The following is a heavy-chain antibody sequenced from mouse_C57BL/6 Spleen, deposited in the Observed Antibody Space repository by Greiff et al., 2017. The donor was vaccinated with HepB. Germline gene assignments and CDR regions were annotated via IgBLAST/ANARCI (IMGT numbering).Heavy chain of an antibody. CDR1: GYSITSGYY. V-gene: IGHV3-6*01. Sequence: DVQLQESGPGLVKPSQSLSLTCSVTGYSITSGYYWNWIRQFPGNKLEWMGYISYDGSNNYNPSLKNRISITRDTSKNQFFLKLNSVTTEDTATYYCARADGYLDYWGQGTTLTVSS. CDR3: ARADGYLDY. J-gene: IGHJ2*01. CDR2: ISYDGSN. D-gene: IGHD2-3*01.